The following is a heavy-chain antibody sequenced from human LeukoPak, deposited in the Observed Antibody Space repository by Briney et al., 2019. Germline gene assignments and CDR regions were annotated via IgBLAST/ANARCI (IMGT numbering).Heavy chain of an antibody. CDR3: VTDHTAMGTGLDY. Sequence: ASVKVSCKAYGYTFTSYFMHWVRQAPGQGLEWMGAINPGSGGTIYAQKLQDRVTMTRDTSTSTVYMELSSLRSEDTAIYFCVTDHTAMGTGLDYWGQGTLVTVSS. CDR2: INPGSGGT. V-gene: IGHV1-46*04. J-gene: IGHJ4*02. CDR1: GYTFTSYF. D-gene: IGHD5-18*01.